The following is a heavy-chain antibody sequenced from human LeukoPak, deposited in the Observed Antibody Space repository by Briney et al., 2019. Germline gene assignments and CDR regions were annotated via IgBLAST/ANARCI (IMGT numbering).Heavy chain of an antibody. CDR2: IYYSGST. V-gene: IGHV4-59*01. J-gene: IGHJ6*02. CDR3: ARDRYSGSYYPAYYYGMDV. CDR1: GGSISGFY. D-gene: IGHD1-26*01. Sequence: SETLSLTCTVSGGSISGFYWSWVRQPPGKGLEWIGYIYYSGSTKYNPSLKSRVTISVDTSKNQFSLKLSSVTAADTAVYYCARDRYSGSYYPAYYYGMDVWGQGTTVTVSS.